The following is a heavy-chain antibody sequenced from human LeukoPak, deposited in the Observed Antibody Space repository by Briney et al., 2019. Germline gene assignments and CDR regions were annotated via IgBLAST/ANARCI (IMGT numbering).Heavy chain of an antibody. CDR3: ARGGWYDY. CDR1: GFTFSSYE. V-gene: IGHV3-48*03. CDR2: ISGSGNTI. Sequence: PGGSLRLSCAASGFTFSSYEMNWVRQAPGKGLEWVSYISGSGNTIYYADSVKGRFTISRDNAKSSLYLQMNSLRAEDTAVYYCARGGWYDYWGQGTLVTVSS. J-gene: IGHJ4*02. D-gene: IGHD6-19*01.